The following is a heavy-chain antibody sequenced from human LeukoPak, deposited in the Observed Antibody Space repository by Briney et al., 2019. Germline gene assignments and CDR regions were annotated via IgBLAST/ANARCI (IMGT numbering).Heavy chain of an antibody. Sequence: PGGSLRLSCAASGFTFSSYWMSWVRQAPGKGLEWVAVISYDGSNKYYADSVKGRFTISRDNSKNTLYLQMNSLRAEDTAVYYCAKIPKATYDFWSGCYGVPLVGYWGQGTLVTVSS. CDR3: AKIPKATYDFWSGCYGVPLVGY. CDR2: ISYDGSNK. CDR1: GFTFSSYW. D-gene: IGHD3-3*01. J-gene: IGHJ4*02. V-gene: IGHV3-30*18.